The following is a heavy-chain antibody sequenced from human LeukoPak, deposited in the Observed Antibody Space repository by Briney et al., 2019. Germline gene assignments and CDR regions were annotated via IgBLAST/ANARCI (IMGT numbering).Heavy chain of an antibody. Sequence: ASVKVSCKASGYTFTGYYMHGVQQAPAQGLEGMGWINPNSGGTNYAQKFQGRVTMTRDTSISTAYMELSRLRSDDTAVYYCARSVVVVAATGGPMGYWGQGTLVTVSS. D-gene: IGHD2-15*01. CDR3: ARSVVVVAATGGPMGY. V-gene: IGHV1-2*02. CDR2: INPNSGGT. J-gene: IGHJ4*02. CDR1: GYTFTGYY.